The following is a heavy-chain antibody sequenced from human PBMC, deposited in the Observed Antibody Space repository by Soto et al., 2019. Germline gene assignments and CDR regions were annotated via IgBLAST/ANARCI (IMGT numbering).Heavy chain of an antibody. V-gene: IGHV1-69*13. CDR1: GGTFNSYS. CDR2: ILPIFGTA. J-gene: IGHJ4*02. CDR3: ARDFRRDGYNCLDY. Sequence: ASAPVSCKASGGTFNSYSISWIRPCLGQGLEWMGGILPIFGTANYAQKFQGRVTITADESTSTAYMELSSLRSEDTAVYYCARDFRRDGYNCLDYWGQGTLVTVSS. D-gene: IGHD5-12*01.